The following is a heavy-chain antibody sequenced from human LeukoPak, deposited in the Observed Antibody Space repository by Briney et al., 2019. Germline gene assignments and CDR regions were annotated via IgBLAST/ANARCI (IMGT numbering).Heavy chain of an antibody. CDR2: IYTSGST. D-gene: IGHD3-22*01. J-gene: IGHJ6*03. CDR1: GGSISSGTYY. CDR3: ARDRVNYYDSSGYYRYYYYMDV. Sequence: SQTLSLTCTVSGGSISSGTYYWSWIRQPAGKGLEWIGRIYTSGSTNYNPSLKSRVTISVDTSKNQFSLKLSSVTAADTAVYYCARDRVNYYDSSGYYRYYYYMDVWGKGTTVTISS. V-gene: IGHV4-61*02.